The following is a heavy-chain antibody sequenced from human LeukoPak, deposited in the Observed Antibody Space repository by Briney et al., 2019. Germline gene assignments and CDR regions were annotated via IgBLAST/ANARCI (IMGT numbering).Heavy chain of an antibody. CDR1: GGSISSYY. D-gene: IGHD3-10*01. CDR3: ARDSGLWFGEFGDAFDI. Sequence: PSETLSLTCTVSGGSISSYYWSWIRQPPGKGLEWIGYIYYSGSTNYNPSLKSRVTISVDTSKNQFSLKLSSVTAADTAVYYCARDSGLWFGEFGDAFDIWGQGTMVTVSS. V-gene: IGHV4-59*01. CDR2: IYYSGST. J-gene: IGHJ3*02.